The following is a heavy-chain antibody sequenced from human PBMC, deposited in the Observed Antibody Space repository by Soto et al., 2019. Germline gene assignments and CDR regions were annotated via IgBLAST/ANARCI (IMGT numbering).Heavy chain of an antibody. V-gene: IGHV3-23*04. CDR3: ARGSTDAYPGSRIFDF. CDR1: GFTFSNYG. Sequence: VQLVESGGGVVQPGRSLRLSCAASGFTFSNYGMHWVRQAPGEGLEWVSIITDTGGDTKYADSVRGRFTISRDNSKNTLYLQMSSLRVEDSAVYYCARGSTDAYPGSRIFDFWGRGTLVTVSA. D-gene: IGHD3-10*01. CDR2: ITDTGGDT. J-gene: IGHJ4*02.